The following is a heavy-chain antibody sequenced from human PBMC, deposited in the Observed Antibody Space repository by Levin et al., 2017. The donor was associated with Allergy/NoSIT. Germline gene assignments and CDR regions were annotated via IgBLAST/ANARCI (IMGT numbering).Heavy chain of an antibody. J-gene: IGHJ5*02. D-gene: IGHD4-23*01. CDR1: GFTFSSYG. Sequence: GGSLRLSCAASGFTFSSYGMHWVRQAPGKGLEWVAVTWYDGSKKYYGNSVKGRFTISRDNSKNTMYLQMNSLRAEDTAVYYCAKDWVCTGNSGPFDAWGQGTLVTVSS. V-gene: IGHV3-33*06. CDR2: TWYDGSKK. CDR3: AKDWVCTGNSGPFDA.